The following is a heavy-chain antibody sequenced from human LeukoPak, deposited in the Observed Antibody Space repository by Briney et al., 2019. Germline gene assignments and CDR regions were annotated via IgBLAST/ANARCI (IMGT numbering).Heavy chain of an antibody. CDR2: IRYDGSNK. CDR1: GFTFSSYG. Sequence: GGSLRLSCAASGFTFSSYGMHWVRQAPGKGLEWVAFIRYDGSNKYYADSVKGRFTISGDNSKNTLYLQMNSLRAEDTAVYYCAKDAAYSSSWYRAYYYYYGMDVWGQGTTVTVSS. CDR3: AKDAAYSSSWYRAYYYYYGMDV. D-gene: IGHD6-13*01. V-gene: IGHV3-30*02. J-gene: IGHJ6*02.